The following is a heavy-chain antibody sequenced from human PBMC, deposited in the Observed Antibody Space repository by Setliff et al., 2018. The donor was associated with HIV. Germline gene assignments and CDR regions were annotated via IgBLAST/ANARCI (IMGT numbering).Heavy chain of an antibody. CDR3: VRDASPDYDSGGYSAGGH. CDR2: IGGSGSAI. V-gene: IGHV3-48*01. D-gene: IGHD3-22*01. Sequence: GGSLRLSCAASGFTYSMNWVRQAPGKGLEWVSYIGGSGSAIYYADSVKGRFTISRDNAKNSLYLQLNSLRAEDTAVYYCVRDASPDYDSGGYSAGGHWGRGTLVTVS. CDR1: GFTYS. J-gene: IGHJ4*02.